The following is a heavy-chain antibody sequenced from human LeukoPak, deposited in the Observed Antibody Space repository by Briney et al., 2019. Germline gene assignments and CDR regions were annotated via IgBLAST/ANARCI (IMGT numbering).Heavy chain of an antibody. CDR3: ARDLREYSGYDPLYYYYGMDV. J-gene: IGHJ6*02. V-gene: IGHV3-23*01. Sequence: GGSLRLSCAASGFTFSSYAMSWVRQAPGKGLEWVSAISGSGGSTYYADSVKGRFAISRDNAKNSLYLQMNSLRAEDTAVYYCARDLREYSGYDPLYYYYGMDVWGQGTTVTVSS. CDR2: ISGSGGST. CDR1: GFTFSSYA. D-gene: IGHD5-12*01.